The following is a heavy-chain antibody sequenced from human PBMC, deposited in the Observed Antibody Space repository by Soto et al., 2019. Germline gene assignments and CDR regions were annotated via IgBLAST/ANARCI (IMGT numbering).Heavy chain of an antibody. Sequence: GVTLRLSCAVSVFPFSNYAMSRVRPAPGKGLARVSFISGSGDSTYYADSVKGRYSISRDNSDDTLYLQVHSLGAEDTAVYYCAKLLEERYYGSGSFPPHFFESWGQGALVTVSS. CDR2: ISGSGDST. CDR3: AKLLEERYYGSGSFPPHFFES. J-gene: IGHJ4*02. V-gene: IGHV3-23*01. CDR1: VFPFSNYA. D-gene: IGHD3-10*01.